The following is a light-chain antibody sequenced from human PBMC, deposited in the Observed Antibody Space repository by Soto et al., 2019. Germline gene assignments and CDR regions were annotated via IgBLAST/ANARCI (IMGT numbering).Light chain of an antibody. CDR3: QQYSSSPPGYT. Sequence: EIVLAQSPGTLSLSPGERATLSCRASQSVSSSYLAWYQQKPGQAPRLLIFGASRRAAGIPDRFTGSGSGTDFTLTISRLEPEDFAVYYCQQYSSSPPGYTFGQGTKVDI. J-gene: IGKJ2*01. CDR1: QSVSSSY. V-gene: IGKV3-20*01. CDR2: GAS.